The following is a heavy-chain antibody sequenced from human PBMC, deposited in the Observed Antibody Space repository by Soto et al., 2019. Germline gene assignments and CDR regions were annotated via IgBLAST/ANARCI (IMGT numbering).Heavy chain of an antibody. CDR3: ARGGVRDGDYWVIRFDP. D-gene: IGHD4-17*01. J-gene: IGHJ5*02. Sequence: QVQLQQWGAGLLKPSETLSLTCAVYGGSFSGYYWSWIRQPPGKGLEWIGEINHSGTTNYNPSLKSRVTISVDTAKNKFSLKQSSVTAADTYVYYCARGGVRDGDYWVIRFDPGGQGTLVTV. V-gene: IGHV4-34*01. CDR2: INHSGTT. CDR1: GGSFSGYY.